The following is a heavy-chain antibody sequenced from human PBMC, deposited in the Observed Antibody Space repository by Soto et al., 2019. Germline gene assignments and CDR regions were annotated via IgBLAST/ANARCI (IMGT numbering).Heavy chain of an antibody. D-gene: IGHD1-20*01. J-gene: IGHJ6*03. V-gene: IGHV1-2*04. CDR2: INPNSGGT. CDR3: ARGIAGTLQSGYYYYMDV. Sequence: GASVKVSCKASGYTFTGYYMHWVRQAPGQGLEWMGWINPNSGGTNYAQKFQGWVTMTRDTSISTAYMELSRLRSDDTAVYYCARGIAGTLQSGYYYYMDVWGKGTTVTVSS. CDR1: GYTFTGYY.